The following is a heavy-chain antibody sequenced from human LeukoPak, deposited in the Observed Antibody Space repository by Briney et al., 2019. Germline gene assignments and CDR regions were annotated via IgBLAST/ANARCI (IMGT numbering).Heavy chain of an antibody. CDR2: TWYDGSYK. V-gene: IGHV3-33*01. CDR3: ARGSAAAVAGTGEDFDY. CDR1: GFTFSSYG. Sequence: GRSLRLSCAASGFTFSSYGMHWVRQAPGKGLEWVAVTWYDGSYKYYADSVKGRFTISRDNSKNTLYLQMNSLRAEDTAVYYCARGSAAAVAGTGEDFDYWGQGTLVTVSS. D-gene: IGHD6-19*01. J-gene: IGHJ4*02.